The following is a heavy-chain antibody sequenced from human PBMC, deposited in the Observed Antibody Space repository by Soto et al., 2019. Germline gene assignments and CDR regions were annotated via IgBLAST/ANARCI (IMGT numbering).Heavy chain of an antibody. Sequence: GSLRLSCAASGFPFTTYSMNWVRQAPGKGLEWVSSISTRSDTYYADSVKGRFTISRDNANNSVSLQMNSLRAEDTAVYYCATYSGNYERYGVYYGMDVWGQGTTVTVSS. CDR1: GFPFTTYS. D-gene: IGHD1-26*01. V-gene: IGHV3-21*04. CDR2: ISTRSDT. CDR3: ATYSGNYERYGVYYGMDV. J-gene: IGHJ6*02.